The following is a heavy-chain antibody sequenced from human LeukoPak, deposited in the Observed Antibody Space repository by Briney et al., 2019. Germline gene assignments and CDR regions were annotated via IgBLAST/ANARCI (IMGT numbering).Heavy chain of an antibody. J-gene: IGHJ6*02. Sequence: GGSLRLSCAASECTFSSYAMQWVRQAPGKGLEWVSGINVSGGSTWYADSVKGRFTISRDNSKNTLYLQMNSLRAEDTAVYYCAKYVSAKGPPYALDVWGQGTTVTVSS. CDR2: INVSGGST. V-gene: IGHV3-23*01. D-gene: IGHD2/OR15-2a*01. CDR3: AKYVSAKGPPYALDV. CDR1: ECTFSSYA.